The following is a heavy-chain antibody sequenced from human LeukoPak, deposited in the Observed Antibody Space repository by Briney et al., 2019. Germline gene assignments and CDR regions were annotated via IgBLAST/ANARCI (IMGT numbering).Heavy chain of an antibody. CDR3: ATGSGHYYGSGSYPAY. J-gene: IGHJ4*02. D-gene: IGHD3-10*01. CDR2: ISSSSSYT. V-gene: IGHV3-11*06. CDR1: GFTSSDYS. Sequence: GGSLRLSCAASGFTSSDYSRSWSGRAPGRGREWVSYISSSSSYTNYADSVKGRFTISRDNAKNSLYLQMNSLRAEDTAVYYCATGSGHYYGSGSYPAYWGQGTLVTVSS.